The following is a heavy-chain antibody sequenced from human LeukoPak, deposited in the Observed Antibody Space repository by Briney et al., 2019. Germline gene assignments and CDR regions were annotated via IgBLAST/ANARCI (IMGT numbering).Heavy chain of an antibody. D-gene: IGHD3-3*01. Sequence: SETLSLTCAVYGGSFSGYYWSWIRQPPGKGLEWIGEINHSGSTNYNPSLKSRVTISVDTSKNQFFLKLSSVTAADTAVYYCARRLYDFWSGYRPRHFDYWGQGTLVTVSS. CDR3: ARRLYDFWSGYRPRHFDY. V-gene: IGHV4-34*01. CDR1: GGSFSGYY. CDR2: INHSGST. J-gene: IGHJ4*02.